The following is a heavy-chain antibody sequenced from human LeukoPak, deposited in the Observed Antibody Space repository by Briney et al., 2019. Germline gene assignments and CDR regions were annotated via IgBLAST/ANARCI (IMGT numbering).Heavy chain of an antibody. J-gene: IGHJ4*02. CDR1: GFTFSNYW. CDR3: VRDLSG. V-gene: IGHV3-7*01. Sequence: GGSLRLSCAASGFTFSNYWMGWVRQGPGKGLEWMANIKQDGSETNYVDSVKGRFTVSRDNTKNSLFLQMTSLRAEDTAVYYGVRDLSGWGQGTLVTVSS. D-gene: IGHD1-1*01. CDR2: IKQDGSET.